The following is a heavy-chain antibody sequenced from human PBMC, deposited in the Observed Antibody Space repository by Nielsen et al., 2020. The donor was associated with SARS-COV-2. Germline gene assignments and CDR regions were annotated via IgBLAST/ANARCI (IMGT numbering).Heavy chain of an antibody. D-gene: IGHD3-9*01. Sequence: VRQAPGKGLEWVPNIKQDGREKYYADSVKGRFTISRDNSKNTLYLQMNSLRAEDTAVYYCAKDTTYYDILTGYYIGYYYGMDVWGQGTTVTVSS. J-gene: IGHJ6*02. V-gene: IGHV3-7*01. CDR2: IKQDGREK. CDR3: AKDTTYYDILTGYYIGYYYGMDV.